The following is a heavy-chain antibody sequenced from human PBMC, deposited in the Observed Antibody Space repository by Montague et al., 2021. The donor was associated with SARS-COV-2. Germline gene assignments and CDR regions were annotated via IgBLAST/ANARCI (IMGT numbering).Heavy chain of an antibody. CDR2: IYYSGST. CDR1: GFTFSSYS. V-gene: IGHV4-39*07. D-gene: IGHD2-2*01. Sequence: LRLSCAASGFTFSSYSMNWVRQAPGKGLEWIGSIYYSGSTYYNPSLKSRVTVSVDTSKDQFSLKLSSVTAADTAVYYCARDGEVVGNWFDPWGQGTLVTVSS. J-gene: IGHJ5*02. CDR3: ARDGEVVGNWFDP.